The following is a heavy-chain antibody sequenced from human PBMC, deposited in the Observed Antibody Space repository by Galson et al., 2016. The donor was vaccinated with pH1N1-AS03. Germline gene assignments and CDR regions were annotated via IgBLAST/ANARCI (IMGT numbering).Heavy chain of an antibody. J-gene: IGHJ6*01. CDR2: ISSFNGYT. CDR3: ARDAAYYYGMDV. CDR1: GYTFTNYG. D-gene: IGHD6-25*01. Sequence: SVKVSCKASGYTFTNYGVSWVRQAPGQGLEWMGGISSFNGYTTYAQKLQDRVTMTRDTSTSTAYMELRSLRSDDTAVYFCARDAAYYYGMDVWGPRDHGHRLH. V-gene: IGHV1-18*01.